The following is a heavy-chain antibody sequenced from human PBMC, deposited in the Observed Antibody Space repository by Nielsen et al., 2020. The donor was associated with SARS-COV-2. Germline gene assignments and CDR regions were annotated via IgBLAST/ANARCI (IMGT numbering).Heavy chain of an antibody. D-gene: IGHD7-27*01. V-gene: IGHV4-61*01. CDR1: GGSVSSDSYY. CDR3: GRDSSCGLGSSPSYYFDY. J-gene: IGHJ4*02. CDR2: IYYSGST. Sequence: SETLSLTCTVSGGSVSSDSYYWSWIRQPPGKGLEWIGNIYYSGSTNYNPSLKSRLTISVDKSKNQFSLELRSVTAADTAVYYCGRDSSCGLGSSPSYYFDYWGQGTLVTVSS.